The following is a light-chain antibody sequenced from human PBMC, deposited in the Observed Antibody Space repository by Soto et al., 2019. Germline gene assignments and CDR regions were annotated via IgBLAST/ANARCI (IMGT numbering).Light chain of an antibody. V-gene: IGKV3-20*01. J-gene: IGKJ2*01. Sequence: EIVLTQSPGTLSLSPGERATLSCRASQSISNDYLAWYQHKPGQAPRLLIYDASSRATGIPDRFSGSGSRTDFTLTISRLEPEDFAVYYCQLYGTSPLYTFGQGTRLEIK. CDR3: QLYGTSPLYT. CDR2: DAS. CDR1: QSISNDY.